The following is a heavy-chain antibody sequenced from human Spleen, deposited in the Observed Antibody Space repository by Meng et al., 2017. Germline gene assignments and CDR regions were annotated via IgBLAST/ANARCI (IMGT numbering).Heavy chain of an antibody. Sequence: GESLKISCAASGFTFDDHGMSWVRQAPGKGLEWVSGINWNGGSTGYADSVKGRLTISRDNTKNTLYLQMNSLTTDDTTVYYCAKGRYNWNDPFDSWGQGTLVTVSS. CDR3: AKGRYNWNDPFDS. J-gene: IGHJ4*02. D-gene: IGHD1-1*01. V-gene: IGHV3-20*04. CDR1: GFTFDDHG. CDR2: INWNGGST.